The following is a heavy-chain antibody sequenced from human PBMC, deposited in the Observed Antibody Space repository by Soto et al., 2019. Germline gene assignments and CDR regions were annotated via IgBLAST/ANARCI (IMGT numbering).Heavy chain of an antibody. V-gene: IGHV1-69*13. D-gene: IGHD3-22*01. CDR1: GGTFSSYT. CDR3: ARRFDYDSSGYYYAY. CDR2: ITPTFGTA. Sequence: GASVKVSCKASGGTFSSYTISWVRQAPGQGFEWMRRITPTFGTANYAQKFQGRVTTLADECTITAYMELSRLLSEDTSAYYCARRFDYDSSGYYYAYWVQGTLVTVSS. J-gene: IGHJ4*02.